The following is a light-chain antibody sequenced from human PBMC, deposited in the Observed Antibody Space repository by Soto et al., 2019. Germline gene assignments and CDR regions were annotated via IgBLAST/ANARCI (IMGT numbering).Light chain of an antibody. Sequence: QPVLTQPPSASGTPGQRVTIYCSGSSANIGRNTVNWYQQLPGTAPKLLICCDNQRPSGVPDRFSGSKSGTSASLAISGLQSEDEADYYCAVWDDSLNGFVFGTGTKVTVL. CDR1: SANIGRNT. CDR3: AVWDDSLNGFV. J-gene: IGLJ1*01. CDR2: CDN. V-gene: IGLV1-44*01.